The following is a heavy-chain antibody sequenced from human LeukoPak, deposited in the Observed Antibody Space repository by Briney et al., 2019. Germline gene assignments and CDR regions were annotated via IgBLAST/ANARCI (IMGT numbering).Heavy chain of an antibody. CDR2: ITGSGGAT. V-gene: IGHV3-23*01. Sequence: GGSLRLACAASGFTFRSYAMSWVRQAPGKGLEWVSGITGSGGATYYADSVKGRFTISRDNSKNTLYLQVDTLRAEDTAVYYCAKEGGSTMIVARYFDYWGQGTLVTVSS. J-gene: IGHJ4*02. CDR1: GFTFRSYA. D-gene: IGHD3-22*01. CDR3: AKEGGSTMIVARYFDY.